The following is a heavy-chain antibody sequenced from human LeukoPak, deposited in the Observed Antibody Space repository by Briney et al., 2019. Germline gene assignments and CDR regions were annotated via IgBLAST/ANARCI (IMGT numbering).Heavy chain of an antibody. D-gene: IGHD3-16*01. CDR3: ARSLRLGDPGYIDY. CDR2: NYPGDSDT. Sequence: GGSLKISCKGSGYSFSSYWIGWVRQMPGKGLEWMGVNYPGDSDTRYSPSFQGQVTISADKSISTAYLQWSSLKASDTAMYYCARSLRLGDPGYIDYWGQGTLVTVSS. CDR1: GYSFSSYW. V-gene: IGHV5-51*01. J-gene: IGHJ4*02.